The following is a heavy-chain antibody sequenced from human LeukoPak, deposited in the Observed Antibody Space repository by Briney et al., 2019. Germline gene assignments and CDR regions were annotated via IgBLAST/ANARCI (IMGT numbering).Heavy chain of an antibody. J-gene: IGHJ5*02. CDR3: ARSAGIAAAGTRRWFDP. CDR1: GGSISSYY. D-gene: IGHD6-13*01. V-gene: IGHV4-59*08. CDR2: IYYSGST. Sequence: SETLSLTCTVSGGSISSYYWSWIRQPPGKGLEWIGYIYYSGSTNYNPSLKSRVTIPVDTSKNQFSLKLSSVTAADTAVYYCARSAGIAAAGTRRWFDPWGQGTLVTVSS.